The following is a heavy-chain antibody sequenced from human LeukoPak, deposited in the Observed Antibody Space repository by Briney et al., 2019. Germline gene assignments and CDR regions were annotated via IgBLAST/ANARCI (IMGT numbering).Heavy chain of an antibody. CDR1: GGSISSSSYY. CDR2: IYYSGST. J-gene: IGHJ3*02. Sequence: PSETLSLTCTVSGGSISSSSYYWGWIRQPPGKGLEWIGSIYYSGSTYYNPSLKSRVTISVDASKNQFSLKLSSVTAADTAVYHCARTIVGATNGAFDIWGQGTMVTVSS. D-gene: IGHD1-26*01. CDR3: ARTIVGATNGAFDI. V-gene: IGHV4-39*01.